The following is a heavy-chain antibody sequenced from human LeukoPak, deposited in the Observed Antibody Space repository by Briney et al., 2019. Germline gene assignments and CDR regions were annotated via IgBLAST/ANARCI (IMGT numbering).Heavy chain of an antibody. D-gene: IGHD6-13*01. CDR3: APTHYSSSWYYFDY. V-gene: IGHV1-2*02. CDR1: GYTFTSYG. J-gene: IGHJ4*02. Sequence: ASVKVSCKASGYTFTSYGISWVRQAPGQGLEWMGWINPNGGGTNYAQKFQGRVTMTRDTSISTAYMELSRLRSDDTAVYYCAPTHYSSSWYYFDYWGQGTLVTVSS. CDR2: INPNGGGT.